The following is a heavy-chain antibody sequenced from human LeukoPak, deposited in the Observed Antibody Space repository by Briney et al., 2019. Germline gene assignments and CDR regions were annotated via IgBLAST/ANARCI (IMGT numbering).Heavy chain of an antibody. V-gene: IGHV1-69*05. CDR1: GGTFSSYA. CDR3: ARVVYSGSSGGGYYYMDV. CDR2: IIPIFGTA. Sequence: GASVKVSCKASGGTFSSYAISWVRQAPGQGLEWMGGIIPIFGTANYAQKFQGRVTITTDESTSTAYMELSSLRSEDTAVYYCARVVYSGSSGGGYYYMDVWGKGTTVTVSS. D-gene: IGHD6-6*01. J-gene: IGHJ6*03.